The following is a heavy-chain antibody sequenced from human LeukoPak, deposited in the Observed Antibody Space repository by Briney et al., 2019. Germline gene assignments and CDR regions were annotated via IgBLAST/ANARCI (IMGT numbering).Heavy chain of an antibody. CDR1: GGSISSYY. J-gene: IGHJ3*02. V-gene: IGHV4-59*08. CDR3: ARHSGSFGGAYDI. D-gene: IGHD1-26*01. CDR2: MYYSGST. Sequence: PSETLSLTCTVSGGSISSYYWSWIRQPPGKGLEWIGYMYYSGSTSYNPSLKSRVSISIDTSKNQFSLRVTSVAAADTAVYYCARHSGSFGGAYDIWGQGTMVTVSS.